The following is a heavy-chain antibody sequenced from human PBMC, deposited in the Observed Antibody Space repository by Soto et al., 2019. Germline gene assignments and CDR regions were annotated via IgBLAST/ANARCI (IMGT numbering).Heavy chain of an antibody. CDR1: GGSVSSGGNY. Sequence: QLQLQESGPGLVKPSETLSLTCAVSGGSVSSGGNYWGWIRQSPGKGLEWIGSVHDTGTTHYNPSLTSRVTISVDTSKNQFYLNVNSVTAADTAVYYCARGLSSPSAAGVWGQGTLVTVSS. CDR2: VHDTGTT. CDR3: ARGLSSPSAAGV. V-gene: IGHV4-39*01. D-gene: IGHD6-6*01. J-gene: IGHJ4*02.